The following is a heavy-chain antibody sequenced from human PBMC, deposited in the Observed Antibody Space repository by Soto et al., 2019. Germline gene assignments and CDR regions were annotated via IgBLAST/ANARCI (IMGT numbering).Heavy chain of an antibody. J-gene: IGHJ6*02. CDR3: ARTTFYGSGSYSTLLRYYYYGMDV. D-gene: IGHD3-10*01. V-gene: IGHV4-31*03. CDR1: GGSISSGGYY. Sequence: PSETMSLTCTVAGGSISSGGYYWSWIHQHPGKGLEWIGYIYYSGSAYYNPSLKSRVTISVDTSKNQFSLKLSSVTAADTAVYYCARTTFYGSGSYSTLLRYYYYGMDVWGQGTTVTVSS. CDR2: IYYSGSA.